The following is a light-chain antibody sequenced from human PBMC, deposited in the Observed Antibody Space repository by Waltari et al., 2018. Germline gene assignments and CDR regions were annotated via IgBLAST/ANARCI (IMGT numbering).Light chain of an antibody. Sequence: DIQMTQSPSSVSASVGTRVTITCRASQSVGNWVAWYQQKPGRAPKLLLYDASTLETGIPARFGGSGSGTVFSLTISSLQPEDFATYYCQQDYDFPLTFGEGTKVEIK. CDR1: QSVGNW. V-gene: IGKV1-12*01. CDR2: DAS. CDR3: QQDYDFPLT. J-gene: IGKJ4*02.